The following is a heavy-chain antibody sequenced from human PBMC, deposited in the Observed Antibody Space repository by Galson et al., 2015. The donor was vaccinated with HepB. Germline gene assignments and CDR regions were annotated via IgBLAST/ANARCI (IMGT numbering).Heavy chain of an antibody. V-gene: IGHV3-23*01. D-gene: IGHD1-14*01. CDR1: GFTFSSYA. CDR3: AKAPGFLRNHLAVPFDY. Sequence: SLRLSCAASGFTFSSYAMSWVRQAPGKGLEWVSAISGSGGSTYYADSVKGRFTISRDNSKNTLYLQMNSLRAEDTAVYYCAKAPGFLRNHLAVPFDYWGQGTLVTVSS. CDR2: ISGSGGST. J-gene: IGHJ4*02.